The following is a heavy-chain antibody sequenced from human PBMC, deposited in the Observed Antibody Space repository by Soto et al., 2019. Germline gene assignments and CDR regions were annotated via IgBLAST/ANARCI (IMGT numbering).Heavy chain of an antibody. Sequence: EVQLVESGGGLVQPGGSLKLSCAASGFTFSGSAIHWVRQASGKGLEWVGRIRSKAENYATEYAASVKGRFTVSRDDSENTAYLQLNSLKTEDTAVYYCTRLLEVPAVTTSFDYWGQGSLVTVSS. CDR1: GFTFSGSA. D-gene: IGHD4-17*01. CDR2: IRSKAENYAT. V-gene: IGHV3-73*02. J-gene: IGHJ4*02. CDR3: TRLLEVPAVTTSFDY.